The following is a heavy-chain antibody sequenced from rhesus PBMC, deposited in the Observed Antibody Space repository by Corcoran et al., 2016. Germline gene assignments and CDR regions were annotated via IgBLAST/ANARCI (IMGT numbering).Heavy chain of an antibody. J-gene: IGHJ4*01. D-gene: IGHD6-25*01. Sequence: EVQLVESGGGLVQPGGSLRLSCAASGFTFSSYGMSWVRQAPGKGLEWVSYISNGGGSTYYADSVKGRFTISRDNSKNTLSLQMNSLRAEDTAVYYCAKDGRGGWNFYDYWGQGVPVTVSS. V-gene: IGHV3S5*01. CDR3: AKDGRGGWNFYDY. CDR2: ISNGGGST. CDR1: GFTFSSYG.